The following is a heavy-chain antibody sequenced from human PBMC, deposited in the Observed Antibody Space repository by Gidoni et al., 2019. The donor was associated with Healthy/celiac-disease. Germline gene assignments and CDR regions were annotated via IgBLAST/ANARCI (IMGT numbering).Heavy chain of an antibody. Sequence: QVQLVESGGGVVQPGRSLRLSCAASGFTFSSYGMHWVRQAPGKGLEWVAVIWYDGSNKYYADSVKGRFTISRDNSKNTLYLQMNSLRAEDTAVYYCARDPTPGYSSGWYGSYYYYGMDVWGQGTTVTVSS. D-gene: IGHD6-19*01. CDR1: GFTFSSYG. CDR3: ARDPTPGYSSGWYGSYYYYGMDV. V-gene: IGHV3-33*01. J-gene: IGHJ6*02. CDR2: IWYDGSNK.